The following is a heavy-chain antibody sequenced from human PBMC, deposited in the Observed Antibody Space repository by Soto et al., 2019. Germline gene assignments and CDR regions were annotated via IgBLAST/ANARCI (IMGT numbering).Heavy chain of an antibody. V-gene: IGHV3-11*01. CDR1: GFTFSDYY. Sequence: GGSLRLSCAASGFTFSDYYMSWIRQAPGKGLEWVSYISSSGSTIYYADSVKGRFTISRDNAKNSLYLKMNSLRAEDAAVYSCASRYCTNGVCYAFDIWGQGTMVTVSS. J-gene: IGHJ3*02. D-gene: IGHD2-8*01. CDR2: ISSSGSTI. CDR3: ASRYCTNGVCYAFDI.